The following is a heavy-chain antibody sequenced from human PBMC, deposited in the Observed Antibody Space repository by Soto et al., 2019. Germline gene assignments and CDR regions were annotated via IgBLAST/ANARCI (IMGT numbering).Heavy chain of an antibody. CDR1: GGAISSGVYS. Sequence: SETLSLTCGVSGGAISSGVYSWNWIRQPPGKGLEWIGYIYQSGSSYYNPSLKSRVTISIDRSKNQFSLKLSSVTAADTAVYYCARDRQPSSYIGLDGWGQGTTVTVAS. CDR2: IYQSGSS. V-gene: IGHV4-30-2*01. CDR3: ARDRQPSSYIGLDG. J-gene: IGHJ6*02. D-gene: IGHD4-4*01.